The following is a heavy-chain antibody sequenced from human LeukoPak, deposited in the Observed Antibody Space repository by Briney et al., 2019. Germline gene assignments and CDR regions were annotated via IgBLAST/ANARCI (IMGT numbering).Heavy chain of an antibody. J-gene: IGHJ4*02. D-gene: IGHD2-21*02. CDR1: GGSISSGDYY. CDR3: ASGCGGDCYTPLDY. V-gene: IGHV4-30-4*01. CDR2: IYYSGST. Sequence: PSETLSLTCTVSGGSISSGDYYWRWLRQPPGKGLEWIGYIYYSGSTYYNPSLKSRVTISVDTSKNQFSLKLSSVTAADTAVYYCASGCGGDCYTPLDYWGQGTLVTVSS.